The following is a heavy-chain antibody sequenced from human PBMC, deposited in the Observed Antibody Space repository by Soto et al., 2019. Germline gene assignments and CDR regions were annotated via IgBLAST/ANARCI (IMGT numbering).Heavy chain of an antibody. CDR3: TQDARGYPFV. D-gene: IGHD2-15*01. CDR2: INHSGST. J-gene: IGHJ6*02. CDR1: GGSFSGYY. Sequence: SETLSLTCAVYGGSFSGYYWSWIRQPPGKGLEWIGEINHSGSTNYNPSLKSRVTISVDTSKNQFSLKLSSVTAADTAVYYCTQDARGYPFVWGQGTTVTVSS. V-gene: IGHV4-34*01.